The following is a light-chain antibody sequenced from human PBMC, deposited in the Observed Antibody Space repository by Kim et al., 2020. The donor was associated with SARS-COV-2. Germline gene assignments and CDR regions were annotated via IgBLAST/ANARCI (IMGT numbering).Light chain of an antibody. CDR3: QQYGSPPLT. Sequence: SPGERATLPCRASQSVSSSYLAWYQQKPGQAPRLLISGASSRATGIPERFSGSGSGTDFTLTISRLEPEDFAVYYCQQYGSPPLTFGGGTKVDIK. CDR1: QSVSSSY. V-gene: IGKV3-20*01. J-gene: IGKJ4*01. CDR2: GAS.